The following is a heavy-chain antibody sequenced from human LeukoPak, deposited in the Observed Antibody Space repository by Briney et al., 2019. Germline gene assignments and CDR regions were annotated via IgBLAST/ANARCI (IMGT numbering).Heavy chain of an antibody. D-gene: IGHD3-10*01. J-gene: IGHJ6*02. Sequence: PGGSLRLSCEASGFTFHDYAMHWVRQAPGKGLEWVSLITGDGGTRHYADSVKGRFTISKDNSKKSLYLQMNSLRAEDTALYYCGKDTVTMLRGVIAYYYHGMDVWGQGTTVTVSS. V-gene: IGHV3-43*02. CDR2: ITGDGGTR. CDR1: GFTFHDYA. CDR3: GKDTVTMLRGVIAYYYHGMDV.